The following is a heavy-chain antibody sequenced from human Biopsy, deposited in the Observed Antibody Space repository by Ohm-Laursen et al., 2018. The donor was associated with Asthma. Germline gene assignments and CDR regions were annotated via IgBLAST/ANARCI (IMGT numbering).Heavy chain of an antibody. CDR1: GFTFSTSW. CDR3: ASELGIGY. Sequence: SLRLSCSASGFTFSTSWMTWVRQAPGKGLEWVANIKEDGSEKNYVDSVKGRFTISRDNGKNSLYLQMNSLRAEDTAVYYCASELGIGYWGQGILVTVSS. CDR2: IKEDGSEK. D-gene: IGHD7-27*01. J-gene: IGHJ4*02. V-gene: IGHV3-7*05.